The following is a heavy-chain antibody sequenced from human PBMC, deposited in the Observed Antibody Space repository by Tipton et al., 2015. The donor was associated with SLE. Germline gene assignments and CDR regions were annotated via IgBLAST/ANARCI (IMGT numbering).Heavy chain of an antibody. Sequence: GLVKPSETLSLTCPLSGGSISSSSYYWSWIRQHPGKGLEWIGYIYYSGSTYYNPSLKSRVTISVDTSKSQFSLKLSSVTAADTAVYYCARGVHIVVVTAVYGLDVWGQGTTVTVSS. D-gene: IGHD2-21*02. CDR2: IYYSGST. J-gene: IGHJ6*02. V-gene: IGHV4-31*03. CDR1: GGSISSSSYY. CDR3: ARGVHIVVVTAVYGLDV.